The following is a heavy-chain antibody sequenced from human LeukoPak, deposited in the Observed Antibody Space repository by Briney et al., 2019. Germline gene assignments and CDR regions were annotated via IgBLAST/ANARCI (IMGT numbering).Heavy chain of an antibody. J-gene: IGHJ6*02. D-gene: IGHD3-3*01. Sequence: GGSLRLSCAASGFTFSTYAMSWVRQTPEKGLEWVSAISGSGGSTYYADSVKGRFTISRDTSKNTLYLQMNSLRAEDTAVYYCAAAYFGVDQYYYGMDVWGQGTTVTVSS. CDR2: ISGSGGST. V-gene: IGHV3-23*01. CDR3: AAAYFGVDQYYYGMDV. CDR1: GFTFSTYA.